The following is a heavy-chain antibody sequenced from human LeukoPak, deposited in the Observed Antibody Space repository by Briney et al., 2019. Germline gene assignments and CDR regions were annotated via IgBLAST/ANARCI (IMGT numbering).Heavy chain of an antibody. CDR2: IYYSGST. CDR1: GGSISSYY. D-gene: IGHD3-22*01. V-gene: IGHV4-59*01. CDR3: ARGYYYDSSGYPDAFDI. Sequence: SETLSLTCTVSGGSISSYYWSWIRHPPGKGLEWIGYIYYSGSTNYNPSLKSRVTISVDTSKNQFSLKLSSVTAADTAVYYCARGYYYDSSGYPDAFDIWGQGTMVTVSS. J-gene: IGHJ3*02.